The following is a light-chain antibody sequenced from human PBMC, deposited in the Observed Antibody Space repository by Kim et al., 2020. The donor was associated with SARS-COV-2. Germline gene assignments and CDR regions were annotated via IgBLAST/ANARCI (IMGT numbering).Light chain of an antibody. CDR2: HAS. Sequence: SGSPGERAPLSCRASQGVSSYLAWYQQKPGQAPRLLIYHASNRATGIPARFSGSGSGTDFTFTITSLEPEDFAVYYCQQRSNWQYTFGQGTKLEI. CDR1: QGVSSY. CDR3: QQRSNWQYT. V-gene: IGKV3-11*01. J-gene: IGKJ2*01.